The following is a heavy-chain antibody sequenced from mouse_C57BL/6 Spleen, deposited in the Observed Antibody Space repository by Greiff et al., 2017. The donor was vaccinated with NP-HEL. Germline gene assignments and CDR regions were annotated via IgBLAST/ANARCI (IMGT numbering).Heavy chain of an antibody. CDR3: TRGYYGSRYFDV. J-gene: IGHJ1*03. D-gene: IGHD1-1*01. CDR2: ISSGGDYT. V-gene: IGHV5-9-1*02. Sequence: DVQLVESGEGLVKPGGSLKLSCAASGFTFSSYAMSWVRQTPEKRLEWVAYISSGGDYTYYADTVKGRFTFSIDTARNTLYLQMSSLKSEDTAMYCCTRGYYGSRYFDVWGTGTTVTVSS. CDR1: GFTFSSYA.